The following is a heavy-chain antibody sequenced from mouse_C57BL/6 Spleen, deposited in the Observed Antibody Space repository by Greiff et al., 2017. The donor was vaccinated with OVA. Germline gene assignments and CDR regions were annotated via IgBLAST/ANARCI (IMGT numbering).Heavy chain of an antibody. CDR2: IYPGSGST. Sequence: QVQLQQSGAELVKPGASVKMSCKASGYTFTSYGITWVKQRPGQGLEWIGDIYPGSGSTNYNEKFKSKATLTVDTSSSTAYMQLSSLTSEDSAVYYCARVTTVVAFDYWGQGTTLTVSS. V-gene: IGHV1-55*01. CDR1: GYTFTSYG. J-gene: IGHJ2*01. CDR3: ARVTTVVAFDY. D-gene: IGHD1-1*01.